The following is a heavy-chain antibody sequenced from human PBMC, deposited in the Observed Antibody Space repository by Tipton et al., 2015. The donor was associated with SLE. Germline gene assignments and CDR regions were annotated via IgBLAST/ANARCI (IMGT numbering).Heavy chain of an antibody. V-gene: IGHV4-59*08. J-gene: IGHJ5*02. D-gene: IGHD6-6*01. CDR3: ARQGEYSSSSGFWFDP. CDR2: NYYSGST. CDR1: GGSISDYY. Sequence: TLSLTCTVSGGSISDYYWGWIRQPPGKGLEWIGYNYYSGSTNYNPSLKSRVSISVDTSKSQFSLKLSSVTAADTAVYYCARQGEYSSSSGFWFDPWGQGTLVTVSS.